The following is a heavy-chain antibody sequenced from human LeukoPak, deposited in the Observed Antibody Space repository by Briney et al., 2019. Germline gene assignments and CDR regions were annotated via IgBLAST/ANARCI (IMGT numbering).Heavy chain of an antibody. Sequence: SETLSLTCAVYGGSFSGYYWSWIRQPPGKGLEWIGEINHSGSTNYNPSLKSRVTISVDTSKRQFSLKLSSVTAADTAVYYCARHALPNYRNYWFDPWGQGTLVTVSS. CDR2: INHSGST. J-gene: IGHJ5*02. CDR3: ARHALPNYRNYWFDP. CDR1: GGSFSGYY. V-gene: IGHV4-34*01. D-gene: IGHD4-11*01.